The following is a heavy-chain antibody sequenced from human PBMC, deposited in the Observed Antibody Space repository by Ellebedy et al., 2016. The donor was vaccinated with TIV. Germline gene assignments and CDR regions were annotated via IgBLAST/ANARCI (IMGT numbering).Heavy chain of an antibody. V-gene: IGHV5-10-1*01. CDR1: GYSFTSYW. Sequence: GESLKISCKGSGYSFTSYWISWVRQMPGKGLEWMGRIDPSDSYTNYSPSFQGHVTISADKSISTAYLQWSSLKASDTAMYYCARQGIRYYDSSAQSLGDAFDIWGQGTMVTVSS. CDR2: IDPSDSYT. J-gene: IGHJ3*02. CDR3: ARQGIRYYDSSAQSLGDAFDI. D-gene: IGHD3-22*01.